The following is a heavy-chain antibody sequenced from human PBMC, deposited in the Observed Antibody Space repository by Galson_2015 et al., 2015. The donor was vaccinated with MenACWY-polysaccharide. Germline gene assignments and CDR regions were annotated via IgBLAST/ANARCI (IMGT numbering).Heavy chain of an antibody. CDR3: TKAGAKFCRGSSCSFNWFDP. CDR2: INADGSAT. CDR1: GFSFSTYW. J-gene: IGHJ5*02. V-gene: IGHV3-74*01. D-gene: IGHD2-15*01. Sequence: SLRLSCAASGFSFSTYWMHWVRHAPGKGLVWVSRINADGSATDYADSVRGRFTISRDNAKNTLYLEMNSLRAEDTAVYYRTKAGAKFCRGSSCSFNWFDPWGQGTLVTVSS.